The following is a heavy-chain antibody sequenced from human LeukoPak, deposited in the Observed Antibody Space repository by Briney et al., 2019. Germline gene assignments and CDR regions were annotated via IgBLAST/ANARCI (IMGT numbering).Heavy chain of an antibody. D-gene: IGHD4-23*01. V-gene: IGHV3-53*01. CDR2: IYVDGRT. CDR3: ARRGDGGRSFDY. Sequence: PGGSLRFSFAASGFTVITTYMSWFRQAPGKGLEWVSLIYVDGRTYYADSVKGRFTISRDNSKNTLYLQVNSLRAEDTAVYYCARRGDGGRSFDYWGQGTLVTVSS. CDR1: GFTVITTY. J-gene: IGHJ4*02.